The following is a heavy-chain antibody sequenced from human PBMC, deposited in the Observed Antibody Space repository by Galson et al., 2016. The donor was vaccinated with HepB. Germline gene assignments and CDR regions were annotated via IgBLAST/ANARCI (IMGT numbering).Heavy chain of an antibody. J-gene: IGHJ2*01. CDR3: ARRDDAYWYFDL. CDR2: IYPGDSDT. Sequence: QSGAEVTKPGESLKISCKGSGYSFTSYWIGWVRQMPGKGLEWMGIIYPGDSDTRYSPSFQGQVTISADKSITTAYLQWSSLKASDSAIYYCARRDDAYWYFDLWGRGTLVTVSS. V-gene: IGHV5-51*01. CDR1: GYSFTSYW.